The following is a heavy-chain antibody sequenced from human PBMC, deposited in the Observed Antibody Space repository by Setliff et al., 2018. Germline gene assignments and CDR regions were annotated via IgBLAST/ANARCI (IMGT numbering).Heavy chain of an antibody. Sequence: SETLSLTCTVSGGSISSGDYYWSWIRQPPGKGLEWIGYIYYSGSTYYNPSLKSRVTISVDTSKNQFSLKLSSVTAADTAVYYCARDAAFGGSSWYYYGMDVWGQGTKVTVSS. J-gene: IGHJ6*02. D-gene: IGHD6-13*01. CDR2: IYYSGST. CDR1: GGSISSGDYY. V-gene: IGHV4-30-4*08. CDR3: ARDAAFGGSSWYYYGMDV.